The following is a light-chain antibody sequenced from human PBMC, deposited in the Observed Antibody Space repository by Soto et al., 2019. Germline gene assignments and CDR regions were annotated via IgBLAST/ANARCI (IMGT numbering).Light chain of an antibody. V-gene: IGKV1-5*03. J-gene: IGKJ2*01. CDR2: GAS. CDR3: QQYSRYPYT. CDR1: RSVFSW. Sequence: DVQMTQSPSTVSASVGDRVTIACRASRSVFSWVAWYQQRPGKTPILLIYGASNLESGTPSRFSGSGFGTDFTLTINSLQPDDFATYYCQQYSRYPYTFGQGTKV.